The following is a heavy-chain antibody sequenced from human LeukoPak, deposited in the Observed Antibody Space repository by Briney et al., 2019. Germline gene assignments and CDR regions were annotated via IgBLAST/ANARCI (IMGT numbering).Heavy chain of an antibody. CDR2: LSGSGGGT. CDR1: GFTLSSYA. V-gene: IGHV3-23*01. J-gene: IGHJ3*02. D-gene: IGHD3-10*01. CDR3: AKDRTSYSPSGSYYLGAFDI. Sequence: GGSLRLSCAASGFTLSSYAMTWVRQTPGKGLEGVSGLSGSGGGTWYAGPVKGASTISRDNSKNTLYLQINSLRAADTAVYYCAKDRTSYSPSGSYYLGAFDIWGHGTMVTVSS.